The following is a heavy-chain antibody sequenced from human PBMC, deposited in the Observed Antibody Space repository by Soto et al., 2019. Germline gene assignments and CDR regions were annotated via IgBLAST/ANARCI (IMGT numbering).Heavy chain of an antibody. CDR2: IGGSSNNT. CDR3: ANSPHYYYHVMDV. CDR1: GFTLSTYA. J-gene: IGHJ6*02. Sequence: EVQLLESGGGLVQPGGSLRLSCAASGFTLSTYAMSWVRQAPGKGLEWVAAIGGSSNNTYYADSVKGRFAISRDNSKNTLYLQMNSLRAEDTDVYYCANSPHYYYHVMDVWGQGTTVTVSS. V-gene: IGHV3-23*01.